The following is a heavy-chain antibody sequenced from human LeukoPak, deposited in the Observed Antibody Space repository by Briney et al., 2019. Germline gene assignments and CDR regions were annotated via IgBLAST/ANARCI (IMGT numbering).Heavy chain of an antibody. CDR2: FNSDGSST. D-gene: IGHD6-19*01. CDR3: ASGVAGTFDY. J-gene: IGHJ4*02. Sequence: PGGSLRLSCAASGFIFSNYWMHWVRQAPGKGLVWVSRFNSDGSSTSYADSVKGRFTISRDNAKNTLYLQTNSLRAEDTAVYYCASGVAGTFDYWGQGTLVTVSS. CDR1: GFIFSNYW. V-gene: IGHV3-74*01.